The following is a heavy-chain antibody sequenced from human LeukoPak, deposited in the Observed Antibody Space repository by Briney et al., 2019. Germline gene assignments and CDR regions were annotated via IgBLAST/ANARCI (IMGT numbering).Heavy chain of an antibody. CDR2: ISSSGSTI. Sequence: PGGSLRLSCAASGFTFSDYYMSWLRQAPGKGLEWVSYISSSGSTIYYADSVKGRFTISRDNAKNSLYLQMNSLRAEDTAVYYCARGSYQLLYPYWFDPRGQGAMVTLSS. CDR1: GFTFSDYY. J-gene: IGHJ5*02. CDR3: ARGSYQLLYPYWFDP. V-gene: IGHV3-11*04. D-gene: IGHD2-2*02.